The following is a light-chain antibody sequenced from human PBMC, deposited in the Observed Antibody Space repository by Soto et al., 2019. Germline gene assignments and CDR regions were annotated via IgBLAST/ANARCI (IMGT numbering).Light chain of an antibody. Sequence: EVVMTQSPATLSVSPGDRATLSCRASQSVDTNVAWYQQKPGQAPRLLVHSASTRATGIPARFTGIGSGTDFTLTISGLQSDDFAFYYCQQYYKWPPYTFGQGTKLQIK. J-gene: IGKJ2*01. CDR1: QSVDTN. CDR2: SAS. V-gene: IGKV3-15*01. CDR3: QQYYKWPPYT.